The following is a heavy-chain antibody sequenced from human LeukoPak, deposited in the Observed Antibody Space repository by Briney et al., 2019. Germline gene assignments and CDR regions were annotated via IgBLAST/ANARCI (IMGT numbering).Heavy chain of an antibody. CDR2: INTNSGGT. CDR1: GYTFTSYY. V-gene: IGHV1-2*02. D-gene: IGHD3-22*01. Sequence: ASVKVSCKASGYTFTSYYMHWVRQAPGQGLEWMGWINTNSGGTNYAQKFQGRVTMTRDTSISTAYMELSRLRSDDTAVYYCARPYDSSGYYRGRAFDIWGQGTMVTVSS. CDR3: ARPYDSSGYYRGRAFDI. J-gene: IGHJ3*02.